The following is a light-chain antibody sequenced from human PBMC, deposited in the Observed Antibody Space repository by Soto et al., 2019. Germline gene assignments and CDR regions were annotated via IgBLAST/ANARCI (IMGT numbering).Light chain of an antibody. CDR1: QSVSSSY. V-gene: IGKV3-20*01. Sequence: EIVLTQSPGTLSLSPGERATLSCRASQSVSSSYLAWYQQKPGQAPRLLIYAASNRATGIPDRFGGSGSGTACTITISRLEPEDFAVYYCQEYGSSPPTFGRGTKVDVK. J-gene: IGKJ4*01. CDR2: AAS. CDR3: QEYGSSPPT.